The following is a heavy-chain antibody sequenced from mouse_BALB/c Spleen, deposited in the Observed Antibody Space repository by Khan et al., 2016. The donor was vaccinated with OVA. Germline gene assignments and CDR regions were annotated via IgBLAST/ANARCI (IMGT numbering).Heavy chain of an antibody. CDR2: IFPGTGTT. Sequence: QVQLQQSGAELVKPGASVKLSCKTSGYTFTSYWIQWVKQRPGQGLGWIGQIFPGTGTTYYNENFKGKATLTVDPSSNTAYMQLGSLTSEDSAVYCCARGYFGNYEFAYWGQGTLVTVSP. J-gene: IGHJ3*01. CDR1: GYTFTSYW. V-gene: IGHV1S132*01. CDR3: ARGYFGNYEFAY. D-gene: IGHD2-1*01.